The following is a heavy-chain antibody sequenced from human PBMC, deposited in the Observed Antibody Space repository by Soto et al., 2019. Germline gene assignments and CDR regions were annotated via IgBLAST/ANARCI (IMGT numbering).Heavy chain of an antibody. Sequence: GGSLRLSCAASGFTFSSYAMSWVRQAPGKELEWVSAISGSGGSTYYADSVKGRFTISRDNSKNTLYLQMNSLRAEDTAVYYCAKDSRSNIAAAAPLDYWGQGTLVTVSS. D-gene: IGHD6-13*01. J-gene: IGHJ4*02. CDR2: ISGSGGST. CDR1: GFTFSSYA. CDR3: AKDSRSNIAAAAPLDY. V-gene: IGHV3-23*01.